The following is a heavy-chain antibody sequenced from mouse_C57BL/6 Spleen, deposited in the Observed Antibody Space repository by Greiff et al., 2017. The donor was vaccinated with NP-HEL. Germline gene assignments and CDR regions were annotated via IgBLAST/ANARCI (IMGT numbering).Heavy chain of an antibody. D-gene: IGHD2-3*01. CDR3: ARKRDAGWLLSFAY. Sequence: VKLQESGAELVKPGASVKLSCKASGYTFTSYWMHWVKQRPGQGLEWIGMIHPNSGSTNYNEKFKSKATLTVDKSSSTAYMQLSSLTSEDSAVYYCARKRDAGWLLSFAYWGQGTLVTVSA. J-gene: IGHJ3*01. CDR2: IHPNSGST. V-gene: IGHV1-64*01. CDR1: GYTFTSYW.